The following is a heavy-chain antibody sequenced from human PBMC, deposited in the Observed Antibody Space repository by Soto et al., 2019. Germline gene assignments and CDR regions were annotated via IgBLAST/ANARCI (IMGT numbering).Heavy chain of an antibody. Sequence: SETLSLTCTVSGGSISSSSYYWGWILHPPGKGLEWIGSIYYSGSTYYNPSLKSRVTISVDTSKNQFSLKLSSVTAADTAVYYCARPSSSWYSGYYGMDVWGQGTTVTVSS. CDR1: GGSISSSSYY. D-gene: IGHD6-13*01. V-gene: IGHV4-39*01. J-gene: IGHJ6*02. CDR2: IYYSGST. CDR3: ARPSSSWYSGYYGMDV.